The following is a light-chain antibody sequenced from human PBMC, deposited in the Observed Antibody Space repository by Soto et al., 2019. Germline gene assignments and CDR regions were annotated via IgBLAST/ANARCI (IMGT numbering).Light chain of an antibody. Sequence: EIVLTQSPATLSLSPGERATLSCRASQSVSSYLAWYQQKPGQAPRLLIYDASNRATGIPARFSGSGSGTDFTLTISSLEPEDFAVYYCQQRSNGPITCGQGTRLEIK. V-gene: IGKV3-11*01. CDR3: QQRSNGPIT. J-gene: IGKJ5*01. CDR1: QSVSSY. CDR2: DAS.